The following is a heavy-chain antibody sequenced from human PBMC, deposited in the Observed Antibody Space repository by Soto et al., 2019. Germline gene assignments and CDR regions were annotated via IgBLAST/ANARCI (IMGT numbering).Heavy chain of an antibody. Sequence: EVQLLESGGGLVQPGGSLRLSCAASGFTFNNYVMSWVRQAPGKGLEWVAVVSASGEHTNYADSVKGRFTISRDDSNNTVYVQMNSLRAEDTAIYYCAKTGFGDYDYWGQGALVTVSS. D-gene: IGHD3-9*01. J-gene: IGHJ4*02. CDR3: AKTGFGDYDY. V-gene: IGHV3-23*01. CDR2: VSASGEHT. CDR1: GFTFNNYV.